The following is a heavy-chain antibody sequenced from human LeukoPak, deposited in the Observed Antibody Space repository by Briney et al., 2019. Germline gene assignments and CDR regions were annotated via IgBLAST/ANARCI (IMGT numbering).Heavy chain of an antibody. D-gene: IGHD3-10*01. V-gene: IGHV1-18*04. CDR2: ISAYNGNT. Sequence: GSVKVSCKASGYTFTGYYIHWVRQAPGQGLEWMGWISAYNGNTNYAQKLQGRVTMTTDTSTSTAYMELRSLRSDDTAVYYCARELLWFGELLDYWGQGTLVTVSS. J-gene: IGHJ4*02. CDR3: ARELLWFGELLDY. CDR1: GYTFTGYY.